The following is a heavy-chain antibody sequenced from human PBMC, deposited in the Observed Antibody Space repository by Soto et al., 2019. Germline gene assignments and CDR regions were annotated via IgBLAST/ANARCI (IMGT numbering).Heavy chain of an antibody. D-gene: IGHD6-19*01. J-gene: IGHJ4*02. CDR2: ISAYNGNT. CDR1: GYTFTSYG. CDR3: ARGPRRFQQWLGPDYLDY. V-gene: IGHV1-18*01. Sequence: QVQLVQSGAEVKKPGASVKVSCKASGYTFTSYGISWVRQAPGQGLEWMGWISAYNGNTNYAQKLQGRVTMTTDTSTSTAYMELRSLRSDDTAVYDCARGPRRFQQWLGPDYLDYWGQGTLVTVSS.